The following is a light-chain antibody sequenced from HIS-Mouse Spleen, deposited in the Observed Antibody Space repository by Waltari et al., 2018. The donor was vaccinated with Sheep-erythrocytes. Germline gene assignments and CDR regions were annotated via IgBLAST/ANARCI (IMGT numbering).Light chain of an antibody. CDR1: SSNIGRNY. V-gene: IGLV1-47*01. Sequence: QSVLTQPPSASGTPGQRLTISCSGSSSNIGRNYVYWYQQLPGTAPKLLIYRNNQRPSGVPDRFSGSKSGTSASLAISGLRSEDEADYYCAAWDDSLSGVVFGGGTKLTVL. CDR2: RNN. CDR3: AAWDDSLSGVV. J-gene: IGLJ2*01.